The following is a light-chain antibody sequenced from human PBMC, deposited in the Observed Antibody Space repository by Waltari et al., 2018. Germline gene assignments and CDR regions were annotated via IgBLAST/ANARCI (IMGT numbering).Light chain of an antibody. V-gene: IGLV1-51*01. Sequence: QSVLTQPPSVSAAPGQKVTIPNIGNNHASWYQQFPGTAPKLLIYDNYKRPSGTPDRFSGSKSGTSATLGITGLQTGDEADYYCGTWDNSLSVGVFGGGTKLTVL. J-gene: IGLJ3*02. CDR2: DNY. CDR1: NIGNNH. CDR3: GTWDNSLSVGV.